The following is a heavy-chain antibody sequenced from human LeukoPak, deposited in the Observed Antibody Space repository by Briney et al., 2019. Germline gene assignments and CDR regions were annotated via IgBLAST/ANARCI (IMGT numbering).Heavy chain of an antibody. CDR1: GGSISSGSYY. CDR2: IYYSVGT. CDR3: ARLNYYQSSVQGRYVDY. J-gene: IGHJ4*02. D-gene: IGHD3-22*01. V-gene: IGHV4-39*01. Sequence: SETLSLTCTVSGGSISSGSYYGGWIRQPPGKGLEWIGNIYYSVGTYNNPSMKSRVTISVDTSKNLFSLKLSSVTATDTAVYYCARLNYYQSSVQGRYVDYWGQGTLVTVSS.